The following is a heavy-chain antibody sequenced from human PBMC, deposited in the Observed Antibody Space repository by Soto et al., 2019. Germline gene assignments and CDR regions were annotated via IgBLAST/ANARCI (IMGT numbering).Heavy chain of an antibody. J-gene: IGHJ4*02. D-gene: IGHD3-10*01. CDR1: GFTFSSYW. V-gene: IGHV3-74*01. CDR2: INNDGSST. CDR3: ARGAYVIRGLINYYFDY. Sequence: VGSLRLSCAASGFTFSSYWMHWVRQAPGEGLVWVSRINNDGSSTNYADSVKGRFTISRDNAKNTLYLQVNSLRVEDTAVYYCARGAYVIRGLINYYFDYWGQGTPVTVSS.